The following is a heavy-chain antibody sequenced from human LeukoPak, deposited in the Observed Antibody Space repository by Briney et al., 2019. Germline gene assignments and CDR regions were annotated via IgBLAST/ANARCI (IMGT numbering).Heavy chain of an antibody. CDR3: ARVWSSSSLLGV. Sequence: ASVTVSCKASGYTFTRYGISWVRQAPGQGLEWRGWISAYNGNTNYAQKLQGRVTMTTDTCTSTAYMELRSLRSDDTDVYYCARVWSSSSLLGVWGQGTLVTVSS. D-gene: IGHD6-6*01. V-gene: IGHV1-18*01. CDR2: ISAYNGNT. J-gene: IGHJ4*02. CDR1: GYTFTRYG.